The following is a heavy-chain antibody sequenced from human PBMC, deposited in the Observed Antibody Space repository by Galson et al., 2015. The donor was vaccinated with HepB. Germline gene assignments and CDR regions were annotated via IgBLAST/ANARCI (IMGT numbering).Heavy chain of an antibody. CDR3: ARDGVVGAPVDY. Sequence: SLRLSCAASGFTFSAYAMIWVRQAPGKGLEWVSYINVGSTTIYYADSVKGRFIISRDNAKNLLYLQMNSLRDADTAVYYCARDGVVGAPVDYWGRGTLVTVSS. V-gene: IGHV3-48*02. D-gene: IGHD1-26*01. CDR2: INVGSTTI. J-gene: IGHJ4*02. CDR1: GFTFSAYA.